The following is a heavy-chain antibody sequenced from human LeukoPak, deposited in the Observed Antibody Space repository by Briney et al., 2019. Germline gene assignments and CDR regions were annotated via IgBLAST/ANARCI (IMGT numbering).Heavy chain of an antibody. V-gene: IGHV3-23*01. CDR3: AKSLLTTATGTGRASDI. Sequence: GGSLRLSCAASQFIFSTYAMSWVRQAPGKGLEWVSGITSSGGSTYYADSVRGRFTISRDNSKNTLYLQMNSLRAEDTAKYYCAKSLLTTATGTGRASDIWGQGTMVTVSS. CDR1: QFIFSTYA. J-gene: IGHJ3*02. D-gene: IGHD1-1*01. CDR2: ITSSGGST.